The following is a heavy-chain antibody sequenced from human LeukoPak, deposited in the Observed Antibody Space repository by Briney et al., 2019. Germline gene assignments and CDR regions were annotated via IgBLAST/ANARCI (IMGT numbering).Heavy chain of an antibody. CDR3: AKTSRRVWGSMMGYYFDY. CDR2: ISGSGGST. V-gene: IGHV3-23*01. CDR1: GFTFSSYS. D-gene: IGHD3-16*01. Sequence: HPGGSLRLSCAASGFTFSSYSMNWVRQAPGKGLEWVSAISGSGGSTYYADSVKGRFTISRDNSKNTLYLQMNSLRAEDTAVYYCAKTSRRVWGSMMGYYFDYWGQGTLVTVSS. J-gene: IGHJ4*02.